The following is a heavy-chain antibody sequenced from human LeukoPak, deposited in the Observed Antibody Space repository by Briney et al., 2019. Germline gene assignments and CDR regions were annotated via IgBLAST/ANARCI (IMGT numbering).Heavy chain of an antibody. CDR1: GFTFSGYC. D-gene: IGHD3-9*01. Sequence: GGSLRLSCAASGFTFSGYCMSWVRQAPGKGLEWVANVKQDGSEKYYVYSVKGRFTISRDNAKNSLYLQMNSLRAEDTAVYYCARWGPYDILTGRINWGQGTLVTVSS. J-gene: IGHJ4*02. CDR3: ARWGPYDILTGRIN. CDR2: VKQDGSEK. V-gene: IGHV3-7*03.